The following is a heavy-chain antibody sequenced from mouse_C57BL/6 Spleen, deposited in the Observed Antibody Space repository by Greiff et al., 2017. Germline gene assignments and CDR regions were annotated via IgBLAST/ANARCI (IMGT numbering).Heavy chain of an antibody. J-gene: IGHJ3*01. D-gene: IGHD2-5*01. CDR2: ISDGGSYT. CDR1: GFTFSSYA. CDR3: ARGDYYSNSPFAY. Sequence: EVKLVESGGGLVKPGGSLKLSCAASGFTFSSYAMSWVRQTPEKRLEWVATISDGGSYTYYPDNVKGRITISRDNAKNNLYLQMSHLKSEDTAMYYCARGDYYSNSPFAYWGQGTLVTVSA. V-gene: IGHV5-4*03.